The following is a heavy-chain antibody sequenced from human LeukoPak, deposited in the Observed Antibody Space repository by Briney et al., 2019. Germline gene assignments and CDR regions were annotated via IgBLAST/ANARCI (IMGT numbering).Heavy chain of an antibody. CDR1: GFSFTSYW. V-gene: IGHV5-51*01. CDR2: IYPGDSDT. J-gene: IGHJ4*02. CDR3: ARGPPSGAFDY. Sequence: GESLKISCQGSGFSFTSYWIGWVRQMPGKGLEWMGVIYPGDSDTRYSPSFQGQVTISADQSISTAYLQWNGLKASDTAMYYCARGPPSGAFDYWGQGVLVTVSS.